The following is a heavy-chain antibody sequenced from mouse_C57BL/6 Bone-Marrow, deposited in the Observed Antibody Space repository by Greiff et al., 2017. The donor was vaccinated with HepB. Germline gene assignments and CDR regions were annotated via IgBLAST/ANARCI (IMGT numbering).Heavy chain of an antibody. CDR2: ISSGGSYT. J-gene: IGHJ1*03. D-gene: IGHD6-1*01. V-gene: IGHV5-6*01. CDR1: GFTFSSYG. CDR3: ARHSSYWYFDV. Sequence: EVKLMESGGDLVKPGGSLKLSCAASGFTFSSYGMSWVRQTPDKRLEWVATISSGGSYTYYPDSVKGRFTISRDNAKNTLYLQMSSLKSEDTAMYYCARHSSYWYFDVWGTGTTVTVSS.